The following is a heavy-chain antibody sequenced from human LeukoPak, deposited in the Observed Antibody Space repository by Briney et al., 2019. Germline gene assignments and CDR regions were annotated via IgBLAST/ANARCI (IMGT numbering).Heavy chain of an antibody. V-gene: IGHV4-34*01. CDR2: INHSGST. CDR3: ARDLAVGGANY. Sequence: SETLSLTCAVYGGSFSGYYWSWIRQPPGKGLDWIGEINHSGSTNYNPSLKSRVTISVDTSKNQFSLKLSSVTAADTAVYYCARDLAVGGANYWGQGTLVTVSS. D-gene: IGHD3-10*01. CDR1: GGSFSGYY. J-gene: IGHJ4*02.